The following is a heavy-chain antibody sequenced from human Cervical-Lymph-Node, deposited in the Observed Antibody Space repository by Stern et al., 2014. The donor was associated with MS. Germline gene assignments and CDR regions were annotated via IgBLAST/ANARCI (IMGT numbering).Heavy chain of an antibody. J-gene: IGHJ6*02. CDR3: AVRYCSGGRCYSVPDV. D-gene: IGHD2-15*01. CDR1: EYTHKNYL. CDR2: INPSGAT. Sequence: VQLVESGSEVKKPGASVKVSCKASEYTHKNYLIHWGRQAPGQRHEWMGVINPSGATNYAQKVQDRVTMTTDASTSTFYMELSRLRSEDTAVYYCAVRYCSGGRCYSVPDVWGQGTTVIVSS. V-gene: IGHV1-46*02.